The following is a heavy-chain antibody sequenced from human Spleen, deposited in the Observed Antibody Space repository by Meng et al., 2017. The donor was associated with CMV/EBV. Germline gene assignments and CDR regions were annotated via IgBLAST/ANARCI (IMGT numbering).Heavy chain of an antibody. CDR2: IYYSGST. D-gene: IGHD1-1*01. CDR1: LGSVSSGSYY. J-gene: IGHJ6*02. V-gene: IGHV4-61*01. CDR3: ARAPGYRSLYGMDV. Sequence: GSLRLSCTLSLGSVSSGSYYWTWIRQPPGKGLEWIGYIYYSGSTNYNPSLKSRVTISIDTSKNQFSLKLSSVTAADTAVYYCARAPGYRSLYGMDVWGQGTTVTVSS.